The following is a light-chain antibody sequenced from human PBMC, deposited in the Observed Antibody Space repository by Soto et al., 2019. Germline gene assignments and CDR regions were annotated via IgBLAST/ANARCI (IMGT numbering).Light chain of an antibody. Sequence: VLTQSPATLSLSPGERATLSCTTNEPFNSPYLAWYQQKPGQAPRLLIYGASNRATGIPDRFSGSGSGADFTLTISRLEPEDFAVYYCQQYGSPLTVGGGTKVEI. CDR3: QQYGSPLT. J-gene: IGKJ4*01. V-gene: IGKV3-20*01. CDR2: GAS. CDR1: EPFNSPY.